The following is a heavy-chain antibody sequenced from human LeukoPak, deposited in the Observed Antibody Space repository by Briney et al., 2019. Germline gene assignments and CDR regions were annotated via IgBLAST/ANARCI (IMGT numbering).Heavy chain of an antibody. CDR2: IYHSGST. CDR3: ARGSYLYGMDV. CDR1: GGSISSGGYS. J-gene: IGHJ6*02. D-gene: IGHD3-10*01. V-gene: IGHV4-30-2*01. Sequence: PSETLSLTCAVSGGSISSGGYSWRWIRQPPGKGLEWIGYIYHSGSTYYNPSLKSRVTISVDRSKNQFSLKLSSVTAADTAVYYCARGSYLYGMDVWGQGTTVTVPS.